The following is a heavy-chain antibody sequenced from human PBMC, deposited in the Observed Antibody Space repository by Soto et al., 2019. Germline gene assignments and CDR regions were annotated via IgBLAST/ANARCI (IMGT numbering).Heavy chain of an antibody. CDR2: IYYSGST. J-gene: IGHJ4*02. V-gene: IGHV4-39*01. CDR3: AGLFEQGLVPSRY. Sequence: PSETLSLTCTVSGGSISSSSYYWGWIRQPPGKGLEWIGSIYYSGSTYYNPSLKSRVTISVDTSKNQFSLKLSSVTAANTAVYYCAGLFEQGLVPSRYWGQGTLVTVSS. D-gene: IGHD6-19*01. CDR1: GGSISSSSYY.